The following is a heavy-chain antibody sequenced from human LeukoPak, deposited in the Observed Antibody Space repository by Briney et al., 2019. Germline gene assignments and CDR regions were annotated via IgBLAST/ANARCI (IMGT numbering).Heavy chain of an antibody. V-gene: IGHV3-23*01. D-gene: IGHD2-2*01. CDR3: AKRTGLIVVVPAAIDY. Sequence: GGSLRLSCAASGFTFSSYAMSWVRQAPGKGLEWVSAISGSGGSTYYADSVKGRFTISRDNSKNTLYLQMNSLRAEDTAVYYCAKRTGLIVVVPAAIDYWSQGTLVTVSS. J-gene: IGHJ4*02. CDR2: ISGSGGST. CDR1: GFTFSSYA.